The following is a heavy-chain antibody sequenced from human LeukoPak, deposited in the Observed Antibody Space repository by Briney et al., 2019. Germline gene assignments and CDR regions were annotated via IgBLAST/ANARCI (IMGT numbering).Heavy chain of an antibody. CDR3: AKLSHMVRESYDY. J-gene: IGHJ4*02. V-gene: IGHV3-23*01. Sequence: GGSLRLSCAASGFTFSSYAVSWVRQAPGKGLEWVSAISGSGGSTYYADSVKGRFTISRDNSKNTLYLQMNSLRAEDTAVYYCAKLSHMVRESYDYWGQGTLVTVSS. CDR1: GFTFSSYA. D-gene: IGHD3-10*01. CDR2: ISGSGGST.